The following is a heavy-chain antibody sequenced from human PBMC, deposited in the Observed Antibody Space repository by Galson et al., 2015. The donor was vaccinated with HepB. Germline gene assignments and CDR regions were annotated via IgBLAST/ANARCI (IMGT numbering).Heavy chain of an antibody. J-gene: IGHJ2*01. CDR1: GFTFSSYS. V-gene: IGHV3-21*01. Sequence: SLRLSCAASGFTFSSYSMNWVRQAPGKGLEWVSSISSSSSYIYYADSVKSRFTISRDNAKNSLYLQMNSLRAEDTAVYYCARDLKIAVAGTRYFDLWGRGTLVTVSS. D-gene: IGHD6-19*01. CDR3: ARDLKIAVAGTRYFDL. CDR2: ISSSSSYI.